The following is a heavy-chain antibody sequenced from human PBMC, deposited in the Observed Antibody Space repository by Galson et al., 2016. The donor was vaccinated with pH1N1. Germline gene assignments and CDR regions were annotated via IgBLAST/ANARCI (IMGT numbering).Heavy chain of an antibody. CDR3: AHAEGGGYDSEGFFYYFFGMDV. J-gene: IGHJ6*02. CDR2: IYWDDDK. D-gene: IGHD5-12*01. Sequence: PALVTPPQTLTLTCTFSGFSLSTSGVGVGWIRQPPGKALEWLALIYWDDDKRYSPSLKSRLTITKDTSKNQVVLTMTNMDPLDTATYYCAHAEGGGYDSEGFFYYFFGMDVWGQGTTVTVPS. V-gene: IGHV2-5*02. CDR1: GFSLSTSGVG.